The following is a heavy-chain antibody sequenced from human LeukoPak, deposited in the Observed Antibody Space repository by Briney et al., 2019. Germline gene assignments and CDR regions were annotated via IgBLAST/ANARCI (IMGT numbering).Heavy chain of an antibody. CDR3: VRDNSRFEGGSTFWWFDP. D-gene: IGHD3-16*01. J-gene: IGHJ5*02. Sequence: GASVKLSCKASGFSFSNYRIHWVRQAPGQGLEWMGIINPSGSITSYTHNLQGRLTVTRDTSTRTVYMELSSLRSEDTAIYYCVRDNSRFEGGSTFWWFDPWGPGTLVTVSS. V-gene: IGHV1-46*04. CDR2: INPSGSIT. CDR1: GFSFSNYR.